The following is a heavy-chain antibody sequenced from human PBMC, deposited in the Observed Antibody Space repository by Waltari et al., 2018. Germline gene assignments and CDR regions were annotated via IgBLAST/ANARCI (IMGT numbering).Heavy chain of an antibody. CDR2: INQGGGEK. CDR1: GFTFHQFW. V-gene: IGHV3-7*01. Sequence: EVQLVESGGGLVQPGGSLRLSCAASGFTFHQFWMPGVRQAPGKGLEWLANINQGGGEKYYVDSLKGRFTISRDNAKNSLYLQMTSLRAEDTAVYYCARHAWGYFQYWGQGTLVTVSS. CDR3: ARHAWGYFQY. J-gene: IGHJ1*01. D-gene: IGHD3-16*01.